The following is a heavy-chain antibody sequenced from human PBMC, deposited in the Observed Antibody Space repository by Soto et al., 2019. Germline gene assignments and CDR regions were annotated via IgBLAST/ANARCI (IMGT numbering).Heavy chain of an antibody. CDR3: ARRGVSSYYSNY. CDR2: IYYSGST. V-gene: IGHV4-39*01. D-gene: IGHD2-15*01. J-gene: IGHJ4*02. CDR1: GGSISDSSYF. Sequence: QLQLQESGPGLVKPSETLSLTCTVSGGSISDSSYFWDWIRQPPGKGLEWIGNIYYSGSTYYNLSLNSRVTISVDTSKNLFSLKLSSVTAADTAVYYCARRGVSSYYSNYWGLGTLVTVSS.